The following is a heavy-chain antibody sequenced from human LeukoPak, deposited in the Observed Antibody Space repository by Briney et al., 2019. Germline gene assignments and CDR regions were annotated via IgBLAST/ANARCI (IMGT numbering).Heavy chain of an antibody. Sequence: PSETLSLTCTVSGGSISSSSYYWGWIRQPPGKGLEWIGSIYYSGSTYYNPSLKSRVTVSVDTSKNQFSLKLSSVTAADTAVYYCARDQGGDGYNPFLDYWGQGTLVTVSS. CDR3: ARDQGGDGYNPFLDY. D-gene: IGHD5-24*01. J-gene: IGHJ4*02. CDR2: IYYSGST. CDR1: GGSISSSSYY. V-gene: IGHV4-39*07.